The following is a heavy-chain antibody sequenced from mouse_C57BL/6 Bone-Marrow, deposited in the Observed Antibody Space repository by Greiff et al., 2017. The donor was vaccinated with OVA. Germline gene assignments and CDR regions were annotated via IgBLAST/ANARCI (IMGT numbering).Heavy chain of an antibody. J-gene: IGHJ2*01. D-gene: IGHD4-1*01. CDR1: GFTFSSYA. CDR3: ARGGGTGSPFDY. V-gene: IGHV5-4*01. Sequence: EVHLVESGGGLVKPGGSLKLSCAASGFTFSSYAMSWVRQTPEKRLEWVATISDGGSYTYYPDNVKGRFTISRDNAKNNVYLQMSHLKSEDTAMYYCARGGGTGSPFDYWGQGTTLTVSS. CDR2: ISDGGSYT.